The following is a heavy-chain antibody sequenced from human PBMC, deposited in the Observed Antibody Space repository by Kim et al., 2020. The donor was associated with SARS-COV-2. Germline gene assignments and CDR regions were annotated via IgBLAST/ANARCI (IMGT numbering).Heavy chain of an antibody. CDR3: ARVPVLSSSWYWFDP. J-gene: IGHJ5*02. Sequence: GGSLRLSCAASGFTFSDYYMSWIRQAPGKGLEWLSYMSGSTGYTKYADSVKGRFTISRDNAKNSLYLQMNRLRAEDTAVYYCARVPVLSSSWYWFDPWGQGTLVTVSS. CDR1: GFTFSDYY. V-gene: IGHV3-11*05. CDR2: MSGSTGYT. D-gene: IGHD6-13*01.